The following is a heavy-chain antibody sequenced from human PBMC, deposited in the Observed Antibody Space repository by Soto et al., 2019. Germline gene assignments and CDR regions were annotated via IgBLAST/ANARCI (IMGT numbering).Heavy chain of an antibody. CDR2: IDLIFGAP. V-gene: IGHV1-69*13. D-gene: IGHD5-12*01. CDR1: GGTFSSYA. CDR3: ATQALMSSHPGVAATYFDH. J-gene: IGHJ4*02. Sequence: SVKVSCKASGGTFSSYAISWMRQAPGQGLEWMGGIDLIFGAPNYAQKFQGRVTITADESTSTAYMELSSLRAEDSAVYYCATQALMSSHPGVAATYFDHWGQGTLVTVSS.